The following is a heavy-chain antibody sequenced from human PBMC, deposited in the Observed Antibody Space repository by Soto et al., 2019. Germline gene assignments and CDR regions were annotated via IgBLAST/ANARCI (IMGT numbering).Heavy chain of an antibody. V-gene: IGHV3-23*01. CDR2: MSGSGDSR. CDR3: AKDSGNYGSGSFSH. CDR1: GFTLSSYS. Sequence: EVHLLESGGGLVQPGGSLRLSCAASGFTLSSYSMSWVRQAPGRGRGGVSAMSGSGDSRDYANFVKGRFTISRDDSKATLFLQMDSLRAADTAVYYCAKDSGNYGSGSFSHWGQGTLVTVSS. J-gene: IGHJ4*02. D-gene: IGHD3-10*01.